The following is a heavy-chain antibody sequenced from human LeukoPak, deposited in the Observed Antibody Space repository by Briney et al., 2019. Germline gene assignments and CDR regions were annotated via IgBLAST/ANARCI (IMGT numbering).Heavy chain of an antibody. D-gene: IGHD5-12*01. V-gene: IGHV4-31*03. CDR3: ARAPGGGYGNFDY. Sequence: SETLSLTCTVSGGSISSGGYYWSWIRQQPGKGLEWIGYIYYSGSTYYNPSLKSRVTISVDTSKNQFSLKLSSVTAADTAVYYCARAPGGGYGNFDYWGQGTLVTVSS. CDR2: IYYSGST. CDR1: GGSISSGGYY. J-gene: IGHJ4*02.